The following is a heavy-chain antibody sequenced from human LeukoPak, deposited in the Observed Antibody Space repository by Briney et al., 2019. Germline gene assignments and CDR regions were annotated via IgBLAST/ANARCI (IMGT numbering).Heavy chain of an antibody. CDR1: GYTFTSYD. D-gene: IGHD6-19*01. CDR3: ARFGRTVAGASVYYYYMDV. Sequence: ASVKVYCKASGYTFTSYDINWVRQATGQGLEWMGWMNPNSGNTGYARKFQGRVSMTRNTSISTAYMELSSLRSEDTAVYYCARFGRTVAGASVYYYYMDVWGKGTTVTVSS. J-gene: IGHJ6*03. V-gene: IGHV1-8*01. CDR2: MNPNSGNT.